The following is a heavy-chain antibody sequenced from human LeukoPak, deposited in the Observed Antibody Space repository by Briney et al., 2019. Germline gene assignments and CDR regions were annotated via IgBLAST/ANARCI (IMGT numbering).Heavy chain of an antibody. Sequence: GKSLRLSCAASGFTLTTLSIHWVRQAPGKGLEWVAVLSFDGNDKNYADSVEGRFTLSRDSSENTLYLHMNSLRPEDTAVYYCAKLPGYDNTGYYSSVDYWGQGTLVTVSS. V-gene: IGHV3-30*18. CDR1: GFTLTTLS. J-gene: IGHJ4*02. D-gene: IGHD3-22*01. CDR2: LSFDGNDK. CDR3: AKLPGYDNTGYYSSVDY.